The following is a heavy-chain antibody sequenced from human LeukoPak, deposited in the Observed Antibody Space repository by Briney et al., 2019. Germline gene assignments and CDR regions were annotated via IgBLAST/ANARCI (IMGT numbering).Heavy chain of an antibody. J-gene: IGHJ4*02. CDR3: ARDRVLLWFGELLYRNFDY. Sequence: SETLSLTCTVSGGSISSSSYYWGWIRQPPGKGLEWIGSIYYSGSTYYNPSLKSRVTISVDTSKNQFSLKLSSVTAADTAVYYCARDRVLLWFGELLYRNFDYWGQGTLVTVSS. CDR1: GGSISSSSYY. V-gene: IGHV4-39*07. CDR2: IYYSGST. D-gene: IGHD3-10*01.